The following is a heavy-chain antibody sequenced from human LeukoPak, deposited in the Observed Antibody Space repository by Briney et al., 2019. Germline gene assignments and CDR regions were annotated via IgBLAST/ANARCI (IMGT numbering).Heavy chain of an antibody. Sequence: PGGSLRLSCAASGFTFSSYWMSWVRQAPGKGREWVANIKQDGSEKYYVDSVKGRFTISRDNSKNTLYLQMNSLRAEDTAVYYCAKDGGGTYYDFWSGYYMDVWGKGTTVTVSS. CDR2: IKQDGSEK. J-gene: IGHJ6*03. V-gene: IGHV3-7*01. D-gene: IGHD3-3*01. CDR1: GFTFSSYW. CDR3: AKDGGGTYYDFWSGYYMDV.